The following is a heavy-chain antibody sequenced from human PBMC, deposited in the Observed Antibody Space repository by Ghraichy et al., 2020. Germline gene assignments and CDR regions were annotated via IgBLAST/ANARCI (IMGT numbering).Heavy chain of an antibody. Sequence: GGSPRLSCAASGFTFSSYGMHWVRQAPGKGPEWVALISYEGSNKYYAGSVKGRFTISRDNSKNTLYLQTNSLRPEDTAVYYCAKDLGYSSGWFLDHWGQGTLVTVSS. CDR3: AKDLGYSSGWFLDH. D-gene: IGHD6-19*01. J-gene: IGHJ4*02. V-gene: IGHV3-30*18. CDR2: ISYEGSNK. CDR1: GFTFSSYG.